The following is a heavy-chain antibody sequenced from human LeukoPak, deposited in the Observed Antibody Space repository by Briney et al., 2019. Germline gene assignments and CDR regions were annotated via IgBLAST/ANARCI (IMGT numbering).Heavy chain of an antibody. J-gene: IGHJ4*02. D-gene: IGHD6-6*01. CDR3: ARGYSSSSYYFDH. CDR1: GDSISSYY. V-gene: IGHV4-59*01. Sequence: SETLSLNCTVSGDSISSYYRSWIRQPPGKDPEWIGYIYYSGSTNYNPSLKSRVTMSVDTSKNQFSLKLTSVTAADTALYYCARGYSSSSYYFDHWGPGILVTVSS. CDR2: IYYSGST.